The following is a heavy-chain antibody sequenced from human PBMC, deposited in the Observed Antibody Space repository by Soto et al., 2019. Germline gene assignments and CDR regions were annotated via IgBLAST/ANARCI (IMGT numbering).Heavy chain of an antibody. D-gene: IGHD6-19*01. Sequence: QVQLVQSGAEVKKPGSSVKVSCKASGGTFSSYAISWVRQAPGQGLEWMGGIIPIFGTANYAQKFQGRVTITADECTSTAYMELSSLRSEDTAVYYCARLNSSGWYFPNYYGMDVWGQGTTVTVSS. CDR2: IIPIFGTA. CDR1: GGTFSSYA. V-gene: IGHV1-69*01. CDR3: ARLNSSGWYFPNYYGMDV. J-gene: IGHJ6*02.